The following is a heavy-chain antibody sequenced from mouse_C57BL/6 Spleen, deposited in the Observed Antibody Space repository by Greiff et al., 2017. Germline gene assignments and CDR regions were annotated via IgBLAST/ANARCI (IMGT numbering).Heavy chain of an antibody. Sequence: EVHLVESGGGLVKPGGSLKLSCAASGFTFSDYGMHWVRQAPEKGLEWVAYISSGSSTIYYADTVKGRFTISRDNAKNTLFLQMSSLRSEDTAVYYCARPRNYYAMDYWGQGTSVTVSS. CDR1: GFTFSDYG. CDR3: ARPRNYYAMDY. CDR2: ISSGSSTI. J-gene: IGHJ4*01. V-gene: IGHV5-17*01. D-gene: IGHD2-1*01.